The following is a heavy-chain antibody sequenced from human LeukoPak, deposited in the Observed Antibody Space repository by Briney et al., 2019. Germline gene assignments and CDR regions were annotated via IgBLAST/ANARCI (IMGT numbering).Heavy chain of an antibody. CDR2: INPNSGGT. Sequence: ASVKVSCKALGYTFTDYYMQLVRPAPGQGLGGMGCINPNSGGTKYAQEFQGRVTMPRDPSISTAYMELNWLKSDDTAVYYCAPAPYPSHWYYFDSSGQGSLVTVSS. D-gene: IGHD2-8*02. V-gene: IGHV1-2*02. J-gene: IGHJ4*02. CDR3: APAPYPSHWYYFDS. CDR1: GYTFTDYY.